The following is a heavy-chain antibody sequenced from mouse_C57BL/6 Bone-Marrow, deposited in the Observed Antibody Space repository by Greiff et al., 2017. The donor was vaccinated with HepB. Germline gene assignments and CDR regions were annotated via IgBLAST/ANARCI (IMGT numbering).Heavy chain of an antibody. CDR2: ISDGGSYT. J-gene: IGHJ4*01. D-gene: IGHD1-1*01. CDR3: ARGIYYYGSSYEAMDY. CDR1: GFTFSSYA. Sequence: EVMLVESGGGLVKPGGSLKLSCAASGFTFSSYAMSWVRQTPEKRLEWVATISDGGSYTYYPDNVKGRFTISRDNAKNNLYLQMSHLKSEDTAMYYCARGIYYYGSSYEAMDYWGQGTSVTV. V-gene: IGHV5-4*03.